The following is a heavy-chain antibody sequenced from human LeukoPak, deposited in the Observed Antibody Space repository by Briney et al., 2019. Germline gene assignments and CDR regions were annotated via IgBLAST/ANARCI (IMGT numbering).Heavy chain of an antibody. CDR3: ARTRGSYGDYENYYYYYMDV. CDR2: INHSGST. D-gene: IGHD4-17*01. Sequence: SETLSLTCAVYGGSFSGYYWSWIRQPPGKGLEWIGEINHSGSTNYNPSLKSRVTISVDTSKNQFSLKLSSVTAADTAVCYCARTRGSYGDYENYYYYYMDVWGKGTTVTVSS. J-gene: IGHJ6*03. V-gene: IGHV4-34*01. CDR1: GGSFSGYY.